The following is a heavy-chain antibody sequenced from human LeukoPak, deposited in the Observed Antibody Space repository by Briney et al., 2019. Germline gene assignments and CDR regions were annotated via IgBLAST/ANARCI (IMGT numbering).Heavy chain of an antibody. D-gene: IGHD5-18*01. Sequence: GGSLRLSCAASGFTVSSNYMSWVRQAPGKGLKWVSVIYSGRSTYYSDSVKGRFTISRDNSKNTLYLQMNSLRAEDTAVYYCARDLVDTAMVISQTVDYWGQGTLVTVSS. CDR3: ARDLVDTAMVISQTVDY. CDR1: GFTVSSNY. J-gene: IGHJ4*02. V-gene: IGHV3-66*01. CDR2: IYSGRST.